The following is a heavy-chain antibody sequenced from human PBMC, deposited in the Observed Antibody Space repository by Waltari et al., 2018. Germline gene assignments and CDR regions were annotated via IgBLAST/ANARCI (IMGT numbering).Heavy chain of an antibody. D-gene: IGHD2-21*02. CDR3: ARGGIPMVVTPDFDY. J-gene: IGHJ4*02. CDR2: ISSSSSYI. Sequence: EVQLVESGGGLVKPGGSLRLSCAASGFTFSSYSMNWVRQAPGKGLEWVSSISSSSSYIYYADSGKGRFTISRDNAKNSLYLQMNSLRAEDTAVYYCARGGIPMVVTPDFDYWGQGTLVTVSS. CDR1: GFTFSSYS. V-gene: IGHV3-21*01.